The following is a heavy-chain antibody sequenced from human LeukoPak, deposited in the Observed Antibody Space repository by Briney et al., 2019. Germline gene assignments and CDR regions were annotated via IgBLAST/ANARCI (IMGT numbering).Heavy chain of an antibody. CDR3: ARARTPDY. CDR1: GFTFSIYE. J-gene: IGHJ4*02. D-gene: IGHD2-15*01. V-gene: IGHV3-48*03. CDR2: MSSRGSTI. Sequence: GGSLRLSRAASGFTFSIYEMSWVRQAPGKGLEWLSYMSSRGSTISYADSVKGRFTISRDNAKNSLFLQMNSLRAEDTAVYYCARARTPDYWGQGTLVTVSS.